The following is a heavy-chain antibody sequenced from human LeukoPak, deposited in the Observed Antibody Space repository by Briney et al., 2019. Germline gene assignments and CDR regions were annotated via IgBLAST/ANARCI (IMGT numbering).Heavy chain of an antibody. CDR1: GGSINSYY. D-gene: IGHD5-12*01. Sequence: SETLSLTCTVSGGSINSYYWSWIRQPAGKGLEWIGRIYTSGSTNYNPSLKSRVTMSVDTSKNQFSLKLSSVTAADAAVYYCASESGYDNYYFDYWGQGTLVTVSS. J-gene: IGHJ4*02. CDR2: IYTSGST. CDR3: ASESGYDNYYFDY. V-gene: IGHV4-4*07.